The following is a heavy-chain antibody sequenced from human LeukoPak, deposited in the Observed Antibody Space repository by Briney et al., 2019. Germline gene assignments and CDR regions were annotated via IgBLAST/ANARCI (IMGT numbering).Heavy chain of an antibody. CDR3: AMRGNTWYDC. CDR1: GFTVSSNY. V-gene: IGHV3-53*01. D-gene: IGHD6-13*01. J-gene: IGHJ4*02. Sequence: GGSLRLSCAPSGFTVSSNYMSWVRQAPGKGLEWVSVIYSGGSTYYADSVKGRFTISRDNSKNTVDLQMNSLRVEDTAVYYCAMRGNTWYDCWGQGTLVTVSS. CDR2: IYSGGST.